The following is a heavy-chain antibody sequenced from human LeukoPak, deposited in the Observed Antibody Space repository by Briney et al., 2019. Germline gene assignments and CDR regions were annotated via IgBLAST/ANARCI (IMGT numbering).Heavy chain of an antibody. CDR3: ARVPWSYGYYYYYMDV. CDR2: IKQDGSEK. V-gene: IGHV3-7*01. D-gene: IGHD5-18*01. CDR1: GFTFSSYW. Sequence: GGSLRLSCAASGFTFSSYWMSWVRQAPGKGLEWVANIKQDGSEKYYVDSVKGRFTISRDNAKNSLYLEMNSLRAEDTAVYYCARVPWSYGYYYYYMDVWGKGTTVTISS. J-gene: IGHJ6*03.